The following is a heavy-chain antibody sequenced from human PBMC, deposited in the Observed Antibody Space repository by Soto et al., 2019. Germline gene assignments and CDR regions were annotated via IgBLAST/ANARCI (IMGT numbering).Heavy chain of an antibody. D-gene: IGHD3-22*01. CDR2: IYYSGST. V-gene: IGHV4-31*03. J-gene: IGHJ4*02. CDR3: ARDSRYYDSSGYIYYFEY. Sequence: PSETLSLTCTVSGGSISSGGYYWSWILHHPGKGLEWIGYIYYSGSTYYNPSLKSRVTISVDTSKKQFSLKLSSVTAADTAVYYCARDSRYYDSSGYIYYFEYWGQQTLVIVSS. CDR1: GGSISSGGYY.